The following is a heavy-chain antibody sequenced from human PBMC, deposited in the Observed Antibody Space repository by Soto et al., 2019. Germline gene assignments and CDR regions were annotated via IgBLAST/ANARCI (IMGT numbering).Heavy chain of an antibody. D-gene: IGHD2-8*01. V-gene: IGHV3-7*01. CDR2: IKQDGSEK. J-gene: IGHJ4*02. CDR1: GFTFETSW. CDR3: VRXRISS. Sequence: EVQXVESGGGLVQPGGSLRLSCAASGFTFETSWMTWVRQAPGKGLEWVANIKQDGSEKYYVDSVXXRXXXSXXNXXXXXXXXXXXLRXXDTAVYFXVRXRISSWGQGTLVTVXS.